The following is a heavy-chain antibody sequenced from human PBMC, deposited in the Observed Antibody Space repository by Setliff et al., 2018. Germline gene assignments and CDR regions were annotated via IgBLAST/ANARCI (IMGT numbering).Heavy chain of an antibody. CDR3: TVYNTGSSKDHY. CDR2: INHSGST. CDR1: GGSFSTYY. J-gene: IGHJ4*02. D-gene: IGHD2-8*02. V-gene: IGHV4-34*01. Sequence: SETLSLTCAVYGGSFSTYYRIWIRQPPGKGLEWIGEINHSGSTNCNPSLKSRVTISVDTSKNQFSLKLSSVTAADTALYYCTVYNTGSSKDHYWGQGTPVTAPQ.